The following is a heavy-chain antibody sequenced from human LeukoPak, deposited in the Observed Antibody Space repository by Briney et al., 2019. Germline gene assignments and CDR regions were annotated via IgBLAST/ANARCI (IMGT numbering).Heavy chain of an antibody. J-gene: IGHJ4*02. V-gene: IGHV3-30*02. D-gene: IGHD3-22*01. Sequence: GGSLRLPCAASGFTFSSYGMHWVRQAPGKGLEWVAFIRYDGSNKYYADSVKGRFTISRDNSKNTLYLQMNSLRAEDTAVYYCARVVYYYDSSGYSYYFDYWGQGTLVTVSS. CDR3: ARVVYYYDSSGYSYYFDY. CDR1: GFTFSSYG. CDR2: IRYDGSNK.